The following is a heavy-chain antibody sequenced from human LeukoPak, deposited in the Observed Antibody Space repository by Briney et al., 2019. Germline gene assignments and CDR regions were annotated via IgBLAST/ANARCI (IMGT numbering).Heavy chain of an antibody. CDR2: IYSGGST. D-gene: IGHD5-24*01. Sequence: AGGSLRLSCAASGFAVSSNYMSWVRQAPGKGLEWVSVIYSGGSTYYADSVKGRFTISRDNSKNTLYLQMNSLRAEDTAVYYCARMRWLDYWGQGTLVTVSS. CDR3: ARMRWLDY. CDR1: GFAVSSNY. J-gene: IGHJ4*02. V-gene: IGHV3-66*02.